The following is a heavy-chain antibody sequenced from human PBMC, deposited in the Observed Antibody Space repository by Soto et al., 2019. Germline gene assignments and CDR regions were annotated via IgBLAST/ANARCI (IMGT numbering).Heavy chain of an antibody. V-gene: IGHV4-30-2*01. Sequence: LSLTCAVSGGSISSGGYSWSWIRQPPGKGLEWIGYINHSGSTNYNPSLKSRVTISVDTSKNQFSLKLSSVTAADTAVYYCARVRDIVVVPAAIQSWFDPWGQGTLVTVSS. D-gene: IGHD2-2*01. CDR2: INHSGST. J-gene: IGHJ5*02. CDR1: GGSISSGGYS. CDR3: ARVRDIVVVPAAIQSWFDP.